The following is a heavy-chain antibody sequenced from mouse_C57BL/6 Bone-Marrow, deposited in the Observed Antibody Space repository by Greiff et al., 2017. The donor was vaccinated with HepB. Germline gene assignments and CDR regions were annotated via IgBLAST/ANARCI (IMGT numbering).Heavy chain of an antibody. CDR3: SRSIYLDGSSFSWFAY. CDR1: GYTFTSYG. Sequence: QVQLQQSGAELARPGASVKLSCKASGYTFTSYGISWVKQRTGQGLEWIGEIYPRSGSTYYNENFKGKATLTAYKFSSTAYLELHSLTSEDSAVYICSRSIYLDGSSFSWFAYWGQGTRVTVSA. D-gene: IGHD1-1*01. V-gene: IGHV1-81*01. CDR2: IYPRSGST. J-gene: IGHJ3*01.